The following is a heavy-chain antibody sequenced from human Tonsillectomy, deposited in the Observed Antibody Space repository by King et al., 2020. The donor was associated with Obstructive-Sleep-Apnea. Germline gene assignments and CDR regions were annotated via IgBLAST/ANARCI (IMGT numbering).Heavy chain of an antibody. CDR1: GGSISSSSYY. CDR2: IYYSGST. D-gene: IGHD3-22*01. V-gene: IGHV4-39*07. J-gene: IGHJ3*02. Sequence: QLQESGPGLVKPSETLSLTCTVSGGSISSSSYYWGWIRQPPGKGLEWIGSIYYSGSTYYNPALKSRLTISVYTSKNQFSLKLSSVTAADTAVYYCARTYYYDSSGYHDAFDIWGQGTMVTVSS. CDR3: ARTYYYDSSGYHDAFDI.